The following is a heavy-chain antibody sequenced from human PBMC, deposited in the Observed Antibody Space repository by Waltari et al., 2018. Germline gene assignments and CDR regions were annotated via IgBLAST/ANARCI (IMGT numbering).Heavy chain of an antibody. V-gene: IGHV4-34*01. Sequence: QVQLQQRGAGLLKPSETLSLTCAVYGGSFSGYYWSWIRQPPGKGLEWIGEINHSGSTNYHPSLKSRVTISVDTSKNQFSLKLSSVTAADTAVYYCARIYDFWSGTNYYYYGMDVWGQGTTVTVSS. CDR1: GGSFSGYY. J-gene: IGHJ6*02. CDR2: INHSGST. D-gene: IGHD3-3*01. CDR3: ARIYDFWSGTNYYYYGMDV.